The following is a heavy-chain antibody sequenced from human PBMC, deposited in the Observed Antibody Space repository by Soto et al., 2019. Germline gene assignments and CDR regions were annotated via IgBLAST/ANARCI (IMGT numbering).Heavy chain of an antibody. CDR1: GYTFINYA. CDR3: AHFPRGEMATD. J-gene: IGHJ1*01. D-gene: IGHD5-12*01. Sequence: QVQLVQSGPEVKKPGASVKVSCKASGYTFINYAITWVRQAPGQGLEWMGWINTYNGNTNYAENLQGRATMTTDTSTNTAYMEPSSLSSHDTALHLCAHFPRGEMATDWGQGTLVTVSS. CDR2: INTYNGNT. V-gene: IGHV1-18*01.